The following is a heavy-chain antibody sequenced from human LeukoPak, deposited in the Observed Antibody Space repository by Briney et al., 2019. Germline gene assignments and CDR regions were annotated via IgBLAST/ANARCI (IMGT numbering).Heavy chain of an antibody. CDR3: AREGSGSYRDGCFDY. V-gene: IGHV1-46*01. Sequence: ASVKVSCKASGYTFTSYYMHWVRQAPGQGLEWMGIINPSGGSTSYAQKFQGRVTMTRDTSTSTVYMELSSLRSEDTAVYYCAREGSGSYRDGCFDYWGQGTLVTVSS. CDR2: INPSGGST. D-gene: IGHD1-26*01. CDR1: GYTFTSYY. J-gene: IGHJ4*02.